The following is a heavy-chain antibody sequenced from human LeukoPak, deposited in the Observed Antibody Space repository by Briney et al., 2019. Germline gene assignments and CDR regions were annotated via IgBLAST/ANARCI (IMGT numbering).Heavy chain of an antibody. CDR3: ARVTMTTFFALSN. J-gene: IGHJ4*02. CDR1: GYTFTGYY. V-gene: IGHV1-2*02. CDR2: INPNSGGT. D-gene: IGHD3-16*01. Sequence: ASVKVSCKASGYTFTGYYMHWVRQAPGQGLEWMGWINPNSGGTNYAQKFQGRVTMTRDTSISTAYMELSRLRSDDTAVYYCARVTMTTFFALSNWGQGTLVTVSS.